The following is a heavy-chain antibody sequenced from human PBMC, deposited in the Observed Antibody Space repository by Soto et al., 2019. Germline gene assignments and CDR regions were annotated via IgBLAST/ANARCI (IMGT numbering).Heavy chain of an antibody. J-gene: IGHJ5*02. V-gene: IGHV3-21*01. CDR2: ISSNSAYI. D-gene: IGHD6-13*01. CDR3: TRDASRDSSARGWFDP. Sequence: AGGSLRLSCAASGFTFRSFTMNWVRQAPGKGLEWVSTISSNSAYIYYTDALRGRFTISRDNAKNSLHLQMNSLRAEDTAVYYCTRDASRDSSARGWFDPWGPGTLVTVSS. CDR1: GFTFRSFT.